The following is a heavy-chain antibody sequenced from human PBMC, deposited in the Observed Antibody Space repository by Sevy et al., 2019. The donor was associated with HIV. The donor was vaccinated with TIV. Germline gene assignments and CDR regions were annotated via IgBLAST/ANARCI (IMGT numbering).Heavy chain of an antibody. CDR2: IKQDGSEK. J-gene: IGHJ4*02. CDR1: GFTFSSYW. CDR3: ARVSGDYSSGWYGLDHFDY. Sequence: GGSLRLSCAASGFTFSSYWMSWVRQAPGKGLEWVANIKQDGSEKYEVDSVKGRFTISRDNARNSLYLQMNSLRAEDTAVYYCARVSGDYSSGWYGLDHFDYWGQGTLVTVSS. V-gene: IGHV3-7*03. D-gene: IGHD6-19*01.